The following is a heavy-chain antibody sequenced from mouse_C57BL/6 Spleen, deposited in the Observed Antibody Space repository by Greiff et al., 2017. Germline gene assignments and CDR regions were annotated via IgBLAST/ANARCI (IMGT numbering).Heavy chain of an antibody. CDR1: GYTFTSYW. J-gene: IGHJ2*01. CDR3: AREGDYGNYVGYFDY. D-gene: IGHD2-1*01. CDR2: IDPSDSET. Sequence: QVQLKQPGAELVRPGSSVKLSCKASGYTFTSYWMHWVKQRPIQGLEWIGNIDPSDSETHYNQKFKDKATLTVDQSSSTAYMQLSSLTSEDSAVYYCAREGDYGNYVGYFDYWGQGTTLTVSS. V-gene: IGHV1-52*01.